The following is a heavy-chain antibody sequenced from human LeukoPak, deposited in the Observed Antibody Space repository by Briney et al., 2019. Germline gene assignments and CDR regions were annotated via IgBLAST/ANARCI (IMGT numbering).Heavy chain of an antibody. CDR1: GFTFSSYA. Sequence: PGRSLRLSCAASGFTFSSYAMHWVRQAPGKGLEWVAVISYDGGNKYYADSVKGRFTISRDNSKNTLYLQMNSLRAEDTAVYYCAKDLTPAAADYYFDYWGQRTLVTVSS. V-gene: IGHV3-30-3*01. CDR3: AKDLTPAAADYYFDY. D-gene: IGHD6-13*01. CDR2: ISYDGGNK. J-gene: IGHJ4*02.